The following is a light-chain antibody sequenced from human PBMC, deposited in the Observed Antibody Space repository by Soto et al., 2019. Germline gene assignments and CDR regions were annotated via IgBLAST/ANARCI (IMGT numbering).Light chain of an antibody. Sequence: EIEMTQSPATLSVSPGERATLSCRASQSVNTNLAWYQQKPGQAPRLLIYGASTRAPGIPARFSGSGSGTEFTLTVSSLQSEDFAIYYCQQFYNAPPTFGGGTKVEI. CDR3: QQFYNAPPT. V-gene: IGKV3-15*01. CDR2: GAS. CDR1: QSVNTN. J-gene: IGKJ4*01.